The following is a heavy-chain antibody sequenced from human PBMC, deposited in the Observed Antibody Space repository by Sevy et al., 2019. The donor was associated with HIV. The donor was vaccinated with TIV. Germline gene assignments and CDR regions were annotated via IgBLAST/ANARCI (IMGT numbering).Heavy chain of an antibody. CDR3: ARGGSITILSPWGS. CDR1: GFMYGDYA. CDR2: IRRKAYGGTT. V-gene: IGHV3-49*04. D-gene: IGHD3-3*01. Sequence: GGSLRLSCTASGFMYGDYAMSWVRQAPGKGLEWVGFIRRKAYGGTTQYAASVKGRFTISRDDSKGIAYLQMNSLKTEDTAGYYCARGGSITILSPWGSWGQGTLVTVSS. J-gene: IGHJ5*02.